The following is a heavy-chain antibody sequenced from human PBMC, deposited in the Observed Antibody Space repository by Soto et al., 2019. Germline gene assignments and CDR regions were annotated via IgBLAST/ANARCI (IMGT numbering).Heavy chain of an antibody. D-gene: IGHD6-6*01. CDR1: GYTFTSYY. V-gene: IGHV1-46*01. J-gene: IGHJ4*02. CDR2: INPSGGST. CDR3: AVDSSSSGRPYYFDY. Sequence: ASVKVSCKASGYTFTSYYMHWVRQAPGQGLEWMGIINPSGGSTSYAQKFQGRVTMTRHTSTSTVYMELSSLRSEDTAVYYCAVDSSSSGRPYYFDYWGQGTLVTVSS.